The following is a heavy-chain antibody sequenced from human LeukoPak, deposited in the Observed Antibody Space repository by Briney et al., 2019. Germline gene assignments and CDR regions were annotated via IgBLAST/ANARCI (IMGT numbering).Heavy chain of an antibody. V-gene: IGHV3-33*01. D-gene: IGHD6-13*01. J-gene: IGHJ4*02. CDR1: GFTFSSFG. Sequence: GGSLRLSCAASGFTFSSFGMHWVRQAPGKGLEWVAVIWYDASNKYYADSVKGRFTISRDNSKNTLFLQMNSLRDDDTAVYYCVRGAGVSWFNYFDSWGQGTLVIVSS. CDR3: VRGAGVSWFNYFDS. CDR2: IWYDASNK.